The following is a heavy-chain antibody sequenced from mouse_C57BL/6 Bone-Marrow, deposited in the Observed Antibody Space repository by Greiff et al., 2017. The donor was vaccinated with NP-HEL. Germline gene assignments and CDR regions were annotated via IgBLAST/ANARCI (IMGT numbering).Heavy chain of an antibody. D-gene: IGHD2-3*01. Sequence: VQLQESGAELVRPGTSVKVSCKASGYAFTNYLIEWVKQRPGQGLEWIGDIYPGSGSTNYNEKFKSKATLTVDTSSSTAYMQLSSLTSEDSAVYYCARRDGYYLDYWGQGTTLTVSS. V-gene: IGHV1-54*01. J-gene: IGHJ2*01. CDR1: GYAFTNYL. CDR3: ARRDGYYLDY. CDR2: IYPGSGST.